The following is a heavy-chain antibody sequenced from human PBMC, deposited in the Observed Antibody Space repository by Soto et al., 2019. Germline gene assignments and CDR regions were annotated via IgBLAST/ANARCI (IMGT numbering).Heavy chain of an antibody. D-gene: IGHD3-10*01. CDR3: AKDGPGPIWFGEFVVLPTWQPQIDI. CDR2: ISGSGGST. CDR1: GFTFSSYA. Sequence: HPGGSLRLSCAASGFTFSSYAMSWVRQAPGKGLEWVSAISGSGGSTYYADSVKDRFTISRDNSKNTLYLQMNSLRAEDTAVYYCAKDGPGPIWFGEFVVLPTWQPQIDIWGQGTMVTVSS. V-gene: IGHV3-23*01. J-gene: IGHJ3*02.